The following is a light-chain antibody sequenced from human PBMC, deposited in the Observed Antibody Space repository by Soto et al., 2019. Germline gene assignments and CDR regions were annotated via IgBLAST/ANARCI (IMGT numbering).Light chain of an antibody. J-gene: IGKJ2*01. CDR2: AAS. CDR1: QNITSY. CDR3: QQSYSTPLYT. Sequence: DIQMTQSPSSLSASVGDRITITCRTSQNITSYLIWYQQKPGKAPKLLIYAASGLPSGVPSRFSGSGSGTDFTLTISSLQPEDFATYYCQQSYSTPLYTFGQGTKVDIK. V-gene: IGKV1-39*01.